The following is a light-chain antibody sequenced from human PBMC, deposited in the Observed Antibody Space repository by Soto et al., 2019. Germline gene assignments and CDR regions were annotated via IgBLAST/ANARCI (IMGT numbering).Light chain of an antibody. CDR1: QRIYSY. Sequence: DIQMTQYPSSLSASVGDRVTITCRASQRIYSYLAWYQQKPGKVPRLLIYAASALQSGVPSRFSGSGSGTDFTLTISSLQPEDVATYYCQQTYTVPFTFGGGTKVEIE. CDR2: AAS. V-gene: IGKV1-27*01. J-gene: IGKJ4*01. CDR3: QQTYTVPFT.